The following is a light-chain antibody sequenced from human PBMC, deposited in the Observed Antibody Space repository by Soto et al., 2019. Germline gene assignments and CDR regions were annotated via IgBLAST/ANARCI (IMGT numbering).Light chain of an antibody. J-gene: IGLJ3*02. Sequence: QSALTQPASVSGSPGQSITISCTGTSSDVGGYNYVSWYQQLPGKAPKLMIYDVSNRPSGVSDRFSGSKSGNTASLTISGLQAEEEADYYCSSYTSSGTLVFGGGTKLTVL. CDR2: DVS. CDR1: SSDVGGYNY. CDR3: SSYTSSGTLV. V-gene: IGLV2-14*01.